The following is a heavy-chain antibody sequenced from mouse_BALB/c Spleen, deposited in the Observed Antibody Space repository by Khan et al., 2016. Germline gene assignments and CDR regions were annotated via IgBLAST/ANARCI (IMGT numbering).Heavy chain of an antibody. Sequence: VQLQQSGPELVKPGASVKISCKASGYSFTGYFMNWVKQSHGKSLEWIGGINPYNGDTFYNQKFKGKATLTVDKPSSKAHMELLSLTSEDSAVYYCGRSAYGNYYDMDYWGQGTSVTVSS. D-gene: IGHD2-10*02. CDR3: GRSAYGNYYDMDY. CDR2: INPYNGDT. CDR1: GYSFTGYF. V-gene: IGHV1-37*01. J-gene: IGHJ4*01.